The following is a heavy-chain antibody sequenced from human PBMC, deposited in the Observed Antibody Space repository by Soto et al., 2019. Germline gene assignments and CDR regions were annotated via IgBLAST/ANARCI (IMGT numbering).Heavy chain of an antibody. V-gene: IGHV3-23*01. CDR3: ARDVGLDSDDFFAY. D-gene: IGHD3-9*01. Sequence: TVGSLRLSCTASGFTFSSYGMGWVRQAPGKGLQWVSTIRGDGGQTHYTDSVKGRFSISRDNSKNTVYLQMDSLRAEDTAMYFCARDVGLDSDDFFAYWGQGTQVTVSS. J-gene: IGHJ4*02. CDR1: GFTFSSYG. CDR2: IRGDGGQT.